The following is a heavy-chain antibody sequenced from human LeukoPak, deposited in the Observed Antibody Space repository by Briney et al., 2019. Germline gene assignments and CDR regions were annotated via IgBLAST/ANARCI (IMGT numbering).Heavy chain of an antibody. CDR3: ARHPWARITIFGVVIISAFDI. CDR1: GGSISSSSYY. CDR2: IYYSGST. V-gene: IGHV4-39*01. D-gene: IGHD3-3*01. Sequence: PSETLSLTCTVSGGSISSSSYYWGWIRQPPGKGLEWIGSIYYSGSTYYNPSLKSRVTISVDTSKNQFSLKLSSVTAADTAVYYCARHPWARITIFGVVIISAFDIWGQGTMVTVSS. J-gene: IGHJ3*02.